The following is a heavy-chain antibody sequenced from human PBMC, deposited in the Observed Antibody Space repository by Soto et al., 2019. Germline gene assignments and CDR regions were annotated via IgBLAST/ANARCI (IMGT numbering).Heavy chain of an antibody. Sequence: SETLSLTCAVSGDPISSSKWWTWVRQTPGKGLEWIGKIDQNGITNYNPSLESRVTILKDNSKNQLSLKLTSVTAVDSAVYYCARLDRDYYYYGMDVWGQGATVTVSS. J-gene: IGHJ6*02. CDR3: ARLDRDYYYYGMDV. D-gene: IGHD2-2*03. CDR2: IDQNGIT. V-gene: IGHV4-4*02. CDR1: GDPISSSKW.